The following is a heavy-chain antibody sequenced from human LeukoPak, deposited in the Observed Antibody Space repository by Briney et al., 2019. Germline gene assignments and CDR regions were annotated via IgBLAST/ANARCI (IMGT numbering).Heavy chain of an antibody. CDR2: IRNKANTYAT. Sequence: QTGGSLILSCAASGFIFSGSAMHWVRQASGKGLEWVGCIRNKANTYATAYSTSVKGRFTISRDDSKNTAYLQMNSLKTEDTAVYYCTRRSSDDSSGYYIWGQGTLVTVSS. CDR1: GFIFSGSA. J-gene: IGHJ4*02. CDR3: TRRSSDDSSGYYI. D-gene: IGHD3-22*01. V-gene: IGHV3-73*01.